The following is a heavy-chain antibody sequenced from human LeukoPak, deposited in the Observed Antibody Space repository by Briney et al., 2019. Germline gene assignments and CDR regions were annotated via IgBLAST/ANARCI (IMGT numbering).Heavy chain of an antibody. CDR2: IYYSGNT. J-gene: IGHJ4*02. V-gene: IGHV4-39*01. Sequence: PSETLSLTCTVSGGSVSSSSYYWGWIRQPPGKGLEWIASIYYSGNTYYNPSLESRVTISVDTSKNQFSLKLSSVTAADTAVYYCARRIVGWTGYYFDYWGQGTLVTVSS. D-gene: IGHD2-21*01. CDR1: GGSVSSSSYY. CDR3: ARRIVGWTGYYFDY.